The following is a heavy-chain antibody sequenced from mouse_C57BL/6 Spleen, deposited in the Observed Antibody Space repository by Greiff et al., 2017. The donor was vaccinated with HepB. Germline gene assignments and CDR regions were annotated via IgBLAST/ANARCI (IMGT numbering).Heavy chain of an antibody. J-gene: IGHJ4*01. V-gene: IGHV1-61*01. CDR2: IYPSDSET. CDR1: GYTFTSYW. Sequence: QVQLQQPGAELVRPGSSVKLSCKASGYTFTSYWMDWVKQRPGQGLEWIGNIYPSDSETHYNQKFKDKATLTVDKSSSTAYMQLSSLTSEDSAVYYCARREGYYYGSSAHYYAMDYWGQGTSVTVSS. D-gene: IGHD1-1*01. CDR3: ARREGYYYGSSAHYYAMDY.